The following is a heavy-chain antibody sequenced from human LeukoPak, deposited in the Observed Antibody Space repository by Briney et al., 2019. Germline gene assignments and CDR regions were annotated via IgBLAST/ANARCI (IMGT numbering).Heavy chain of an antibody. CDR2: ISHSGST. J-gene: IGHJ3*02. CDR3: ARTGGDTHNDAFDI. Sequence: PSETLSLTCAVSGGSISSDGYSWSWMRQPPGKGLEWIGYISHSGSTYYNPSLKSRVTMSVDKSKNQFSLKLTSVTAADTAVYFCARTGGDTHNDAFDIWGQGTMVTIS. V-gene: IGHV4-30-2*01. D-gene: IGHD2-21*01. CDR1: GGSISSDGYS.